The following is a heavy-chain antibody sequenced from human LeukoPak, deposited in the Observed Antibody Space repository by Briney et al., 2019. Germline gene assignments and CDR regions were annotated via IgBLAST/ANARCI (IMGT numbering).Heavy chain of an antibody. V-gene: IGHV1-46*01. CDR3: ATEAPRSYYFDY. J-gene: IGHJ4*02. Sequence: ASVKVSCKASGHTFTHYHIHWVRQAPGQGVEWMGAVYATGGVAINTQTFPVRVTMTRDTSTGTVYMELSSLRFEDTAIYYCATEAPRSYYFDYWGQGTQVTVSS. CDR1: GHTFTHYH. CDR2: VYATGGVA.